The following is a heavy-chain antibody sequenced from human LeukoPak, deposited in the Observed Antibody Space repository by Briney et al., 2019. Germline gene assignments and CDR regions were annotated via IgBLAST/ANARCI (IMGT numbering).Heavy chain of an antibody. J-gene: IGHJ4*02. Sequence: SETLSLTCTVSGGSISSYYWSWIRQPAGKGLEWIGEINHSGSTNYNPSLKSRVTISVDTSKNQFSLKLSSVTAADTAVYYCASRLYYYGSGMNWGQGTLVTVSS. CDR2: INHSGST. CDR1: GGSISSYY. V-gene: IGHV4-34*01. CDR3: ASRLYYYGSGMN. D-gene: IGHD3-10*01.